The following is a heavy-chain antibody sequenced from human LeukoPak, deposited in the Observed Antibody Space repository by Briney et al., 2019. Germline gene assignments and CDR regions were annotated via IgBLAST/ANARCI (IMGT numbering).Heavy chain of an antibody. CDR3: AMVSMITFGGVIVGIDY. D-gene: IGHD3-16*02. CDR2: INHSGST. Sequence: PSETLSLTCAVYGGSFSGYYWSWIRQPPGKGLEWIGEINHSGSTNYNPSLKSRVTISVDTSKNQFSLKLSSVTAADTAVYYCAMVSMITFGGVIVGIDYWGQGTLVTVSS. J-gene: IGHJ4*02. CDR1: GGSFSGYY. V-gene: IGHV4-34*01.